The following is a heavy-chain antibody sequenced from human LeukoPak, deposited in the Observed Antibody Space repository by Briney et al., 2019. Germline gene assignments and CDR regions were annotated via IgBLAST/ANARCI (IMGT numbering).Heavy chain of an antibody. D-gene: IGHD2-15*01. V-gene: IGHV3-74*01. CDR2: INSDGRTT. Sequence: GGSLRLSCAVSGFIFRRYWMHWVRQAPGKGLVWLSRINSDGRTTRYADAVKGRFTISRDNAKNTLYLQVNSLRAEDTAIYYCAREGECAGGTCSDPSRELDVWGQGTLVTVSS. CDR1: GFIFRRYW. J-gene: IGHJ4*02. CDR3: AREGECAGGTCSDPSRELDV.